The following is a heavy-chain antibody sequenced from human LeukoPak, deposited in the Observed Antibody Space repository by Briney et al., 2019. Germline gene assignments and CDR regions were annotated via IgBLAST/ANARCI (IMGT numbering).Heavy chain of an antibody. V-gene: IGHV5-51*01. CDR3: ARGGDGYPTNFDY. CDR2: IYPGDSGT. D-gene: IGHD5-24*01. Sequence: GESLKISCKASGYNFASYWIAWVRQMPGKGLEWMGIIYPGDSGTRYSPSFQGQVTISADKSISTAYLQWSSLKASDTAMYYCARGGDGYPTNFDYWGQGTLVTVSS. CDR1: GYNFASYW. J-gene: IGHJ4*02.